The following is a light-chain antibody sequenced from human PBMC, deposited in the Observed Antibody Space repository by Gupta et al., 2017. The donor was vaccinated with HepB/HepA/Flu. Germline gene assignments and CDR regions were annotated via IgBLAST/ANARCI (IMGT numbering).Light chain of an antibody. V-gene: IGKV3-20*01. CDR3: QQYGGAPRT. CDR2: GAS. J-gene: IGKJ1*01. Sequence: DIVLMRSPGTPSLSPGERATLSSRATQSVNTNLAWYQQKPGQAPRLLIYGASNRAAGVPDRFSGSGSGTDFILTISRLEPEDFAVYYCQQYGGAPRTFGQGTKVETK. CDR1: QSVNTN.